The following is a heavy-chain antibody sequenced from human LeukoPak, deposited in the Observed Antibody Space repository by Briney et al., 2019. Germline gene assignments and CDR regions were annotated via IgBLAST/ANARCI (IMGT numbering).Heavy chain of an antibody. V-gene: IGHV4-34*01. J-gene: IGHJ4*02. CDR3: ARGLGLRWQYFDY. D-gene: IGHD4-23*01. CDR1: GGSFSGYY. CDR2: INHSGST. Sequence: SETLSLTCTVYGGSFSGYYWSWIRQPPGKGLEWIGEINHSGSTNYNPSPKSRVTISVDTSKNQFSLKLSSVTAADTAVYYCARGLGLRWQYFDYWGQGTLVTVSS.